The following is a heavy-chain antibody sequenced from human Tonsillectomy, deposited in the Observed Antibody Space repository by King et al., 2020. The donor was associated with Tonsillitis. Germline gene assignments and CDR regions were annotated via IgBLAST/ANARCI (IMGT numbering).Heavy chain of an antibody. Sequence: QLVQSGGGLVQPGGSLRLSCAASGFTFSSYAMNWVRQAPGKGLEWVSAISDSGGSTYSADSVKGRFIIARDNSKNILYLQMKSLRAEDTAVYYCAKTSRTTVTTSFIGYWGQGTLVTASS. CDR2: ISDSGGST. D-gene: IGHD4-17*01. CDR3: AKTSRTTVTTSFIGY. J-gene: IGHJ4*02. V-gene: IGHV3-23*04. CDR1: GFTFSSYA.